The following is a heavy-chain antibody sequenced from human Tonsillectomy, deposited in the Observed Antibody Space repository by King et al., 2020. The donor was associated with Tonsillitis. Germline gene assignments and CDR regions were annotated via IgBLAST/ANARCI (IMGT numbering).Heavy chain of an antibody. CDR2: ISYDGRDK. D-gene: IGHD2-2*01. CDR3: AKEGGAQYCSSASCSADY. CDR1: GFAFSDCG. V-gene: IGHV3-30*18. Sequence: VQLVESGGGVVQPGRSLRLSCAASGFAFSDCGMHWVRQAPGKGLDWGATISYDGRDKDYGDSVRGRFTISRDNSRSTLYLQVNSLRADDTAVYYCAKEGGAQYCSSASCSADYWGQGTLVTVSS. J-gene: IGHJ4*02.